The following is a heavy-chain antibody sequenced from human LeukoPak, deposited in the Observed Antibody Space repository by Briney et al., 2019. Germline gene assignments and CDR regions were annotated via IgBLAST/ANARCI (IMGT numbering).Heavy chain of an antibody. J-gene: IGHJ4*02. CDR1: GLTFSNAW. D-gene: IGHD6-13*01. CDR3: TTDPLIHSSSWYPRDY. Sequence: PGGSLRLSCAASGLTFSNAWMSWVRQAPGKGLEWVGRIKSKTDGGTTDYAAPVKGRFTISRDDSKNTLYLQMNSLKTEDTAVYYCTTDPLIHSSSWYPRDYWGQGTLVTVSS. V-gene: IGHV3-15*01. CDR2: IKSKTDGGTT.